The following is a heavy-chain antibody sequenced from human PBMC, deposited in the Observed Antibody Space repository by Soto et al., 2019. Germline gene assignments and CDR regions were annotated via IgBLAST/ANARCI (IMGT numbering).Heavy chain of an antibody. J-gene: IGHJ5*02. V-gene: IGHV2-5*02. Sequence: QITLKESGPTLGKPTQTPTLTCTFSGFSLSTSGVGGGWIRQPPGMALEWLALIYWDEDKRYSPSLKSRLTITKDTSKNQVVLTMTNIDAVDTATYYCARSPQRDYGDYGFDPWGQGTLVTVSS. D-gene: IGHD4-17*01. CDR3: ARSPQRDYGDYGFDP. CDR2: IYWDEDK. CDR1: GFSLSTSGVG.